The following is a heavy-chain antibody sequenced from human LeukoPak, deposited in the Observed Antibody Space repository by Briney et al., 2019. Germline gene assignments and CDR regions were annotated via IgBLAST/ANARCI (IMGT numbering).Heavy chain of an antibody. CDR1: GASISSSSYY. D-gene: IGHD7-27*01. J-gene: IGHJ2*01. CDR3: ARNHQAHWGSYCYFDL. V-gene: IGHV4-39*01. Sequence: PSDTLSLTCTVSGASISSSSYYWGWIRPPPGTGLEWIGIFYYSGTPYYTPSLKSRVTISVDMSKNQFSLKLSSVTVAHMAVYHCARNHQAHWGSYCYFDLWGRGTLVSVSS. CDR2: FYYSGTP.